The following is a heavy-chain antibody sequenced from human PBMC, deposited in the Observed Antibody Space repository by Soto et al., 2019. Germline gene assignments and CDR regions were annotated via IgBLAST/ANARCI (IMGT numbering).Heavy chain of an antibody. CDR2: ISGSGDST. CDR3: AKRATGTYFDY. V-gene: IGHV3-23*01. CDR1: GFTFRSYA. J-gene: IGHJ4*02. D-gene: IGHD1-1*01. Sequence: EVQLLESGGGLVQAGGSLRLSCAASGFTFRSYAMSWVRQAPGKGLEWVSVISGSGDSTYYADSVKGRFTISRDNSKNTLYLQMNSMRAEDTAVYYCAKRATGTYFDYWGQGTLVTVSS.